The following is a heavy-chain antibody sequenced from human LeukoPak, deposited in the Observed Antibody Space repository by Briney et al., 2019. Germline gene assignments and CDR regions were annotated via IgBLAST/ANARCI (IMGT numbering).Heavy chain of an antibody. CDR2: IYYTWTT. J-gene: IGHJ5*02. D-gene: IGHD5-18*01. CDR1: GGSISRYY. V-gene: IGHV4-59*08. CDR3: ARHIGASGYGWFDP. Sequence: SETLSLTCTVSGGSISRYYWSWIRQPPGKGLEWIGYIYYTWTTSYNPSLKSRVTLLVDTSNNQFSLKLSSVTAADTAVYYCARHIGASGYGWFDPWGQGTLVTVSS.